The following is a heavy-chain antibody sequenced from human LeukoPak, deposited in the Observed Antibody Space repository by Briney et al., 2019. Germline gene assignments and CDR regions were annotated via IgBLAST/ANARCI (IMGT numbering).Heavy chain of an antibody. D-gene: IGHD5-18*01. CDR2: IYPGDSNT. CDR3: ASPRGYRYGSLDY. CDR1: GYSFTSYW. Sequence: GESLKISCKGSGYSFTSYWIGWVRQMPGKGLEWMGIIYPGDSNTRYSPSFQGQVTISADKSMSTAYLQWSSLKASDTAMYYCASPRGYRYGSLDYWGQGTLVTVSS. J-gene: IGHJ4*02. V-gene: IGHV5-51*01.